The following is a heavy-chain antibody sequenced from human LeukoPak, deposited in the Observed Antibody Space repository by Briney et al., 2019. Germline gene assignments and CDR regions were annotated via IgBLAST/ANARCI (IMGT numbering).Heavy chain of an antibody. CDR3: ASGGYSPVDH. CDR2: INDDGSVR. D-gene: IGHD6-13*01. CDR1: GFTFNSYW. J-gene: IGHJ4*02. Sequence: GGSLRLSCAASGFTFNSYWMHGVRQSPGKGLVWVSDINDDGSVRRYGDSVKGRFTISRDNAKNVLYLQVNNMQAEDTAIYFWASGGYSPVDHWGQGTLVTL. V-gene: IGHV3-74*01.